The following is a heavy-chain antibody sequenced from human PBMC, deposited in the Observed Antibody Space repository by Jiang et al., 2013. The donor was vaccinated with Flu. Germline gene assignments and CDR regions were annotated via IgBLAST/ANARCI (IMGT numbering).Heavy chain of an antibody. J-gene: IGHJ3*02. CDR1: GGSISSGGYY. D-gene: IGHD5-18*01. V-gene: IGHV4-31*01. CDR2: IYYSGST. Sequence: PGLVKPSQTLSLTCTVSGGSISSGGYYWSWIRQHPGKGLEWIGYIYYSGSTYYNPSLKSLVTISVDTSKNQFSLKLSSVTAADTAVYYCARGGYSYGDAFDIWGQGTMVTVSS. CDR3: ARGGYSYGDAFDI.